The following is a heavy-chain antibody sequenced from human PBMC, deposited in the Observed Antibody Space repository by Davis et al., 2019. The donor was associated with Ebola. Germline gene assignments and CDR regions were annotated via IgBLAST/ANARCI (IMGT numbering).Heavy chain of an antibody. J-gene: IGHJ6*04. D-gene: IGHD5-18*01. CDR1: GFTFSSYT. CDR3: ARAPSHTAMAAYYYYGMDV. CDR2: MSYDGRSK. Sequence: GESLKISCAASGFTFSSYTLHWVRQAPGKGLQWAAMMSYDGRSKYYADSVKGRFTISRDNSKNTVYLHMNSLRPDDTAVYYCARAPSHTAMAAYYYYGMDVWGKGTTVTVSS. V-gene: IGHV3-30*04.